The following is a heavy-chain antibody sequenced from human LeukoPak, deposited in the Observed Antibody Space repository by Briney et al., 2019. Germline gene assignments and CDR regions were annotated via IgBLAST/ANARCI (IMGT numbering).Heavy chain of an antibody. V-gene: IGHV3-11*04. CDR2: ISSSGSTI. CDR3: TRVKLNSGSYPDAFDI. CDR1: GFTFSDYY. Sequence: PGGSLRLSCAASGFTFSDYYMSWIRQAPGKGLEWVSYISSSGSTIYYADSVKGRFTISRDNAKNSLYLHMNSLRAEDTAVYYCTRVKLNSGSYPDAFDIWGQGTMVTVSS. J-gene: IGHJ3*02. D-gene: IGHD1-26*01.